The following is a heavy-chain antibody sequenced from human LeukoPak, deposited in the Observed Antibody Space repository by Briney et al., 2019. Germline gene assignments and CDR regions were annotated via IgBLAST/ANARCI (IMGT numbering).Heavy chain of an antibody. CDR2: ISYDGSNK. J-gene: IGHJ4*02. CDR1: GFTFSSYA. Sequence: GGSLRLSCAASGFTFSSYAMHWVRQAPGKGLEWVAVISYDGSNKYYADSVKGRFTISRDNSKNTLYLQMNSLRAEDTAVYYCARDQYSSGWGLFDYWGQGTLVTVSS. D-gene: IGHD6-19*01. V-gene: IGHV3-30*04. CDR3: ARDQYSSGWGLFDY.